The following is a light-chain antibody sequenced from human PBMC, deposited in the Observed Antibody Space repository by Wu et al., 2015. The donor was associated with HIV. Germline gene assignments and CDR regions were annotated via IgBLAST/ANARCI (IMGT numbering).Light chain of an antibody. J-gene: IGKJ2*01. Sequence: AIQLTQSPSSLSASVGDRVTITCRASQGVDSDLAWYQHKPGKSPNLLIYDASELQSGVPSRFSGSGSGADFTLTISSLQPEDFATYYCQQFHNYPLTFGPGTKVEIK. CDR3: QQFHNYPLT. V-gene: IGKV1D-13*01. CDR1: QGVDSD. CDR2: DAS.